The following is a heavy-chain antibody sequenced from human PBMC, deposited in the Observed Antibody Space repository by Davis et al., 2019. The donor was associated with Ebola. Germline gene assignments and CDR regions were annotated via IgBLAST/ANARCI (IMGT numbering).Heavy chain of an antibody. J-gene: IGHJ5*02. V-gene: IGHV4-39*01. Sequence: MPSETLSLTCAVYGGSFSSYYWGWIRQPPGKGLEWIGSIYYSGSTYYNPSLKSRVTISVDTSKNQFSLKLSSVTAADTAVYYCARLFTIFGVVGDWFDPWGQGTLVTVSS. CDR3: ARLFTIFGVVGDWFDP. CDR1: GGSFSSYY. CDR2: IYYSGST. D-gene: IGHD3-3*01.